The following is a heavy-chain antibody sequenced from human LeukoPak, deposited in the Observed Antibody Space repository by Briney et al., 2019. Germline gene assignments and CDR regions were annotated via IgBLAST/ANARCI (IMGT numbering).Heavy chain of an antibody. D-gene: IGHD3-10*01. CDR3: ARAIWFGEPEYDYYYGMDV. CDR1: GGSISCYY. CDR2: IYYSGST. Sequence: PSETLSLTCTVSGGSISCYYWSWIRQPPGKGLEWIGYIYYSGSTNYNPSLKSRAAISVDTSKNQFSLKLSSVTAADTAVYYCARAIWFGEPEYDYYYGMDVWGQGTTVSVSS. J-gene: IGHJ6*02. V-gene: IGHV4-59*12.